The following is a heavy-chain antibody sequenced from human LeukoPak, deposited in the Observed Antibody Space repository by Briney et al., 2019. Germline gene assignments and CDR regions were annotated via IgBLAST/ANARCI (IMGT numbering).Heavy chain of an antibody. V-gene: IGHV3-23*01. J-gene: IGHJ4*02. D-gene: IGHD1-26*01. CDR2: ISSSGGST. Sequence: PGASLRLSCAASGFTFSSYAMGWVRQAPGKGLEWVSAISSSGGSTYYTDSVKGRFTISRDNSKNTLYLQMNSLRAEDTAVYYCAKVRSGSYSPYFDYWGQGTLVTVSS. CDR3: AKVRSGSYSPYFDY. CDR1: GFTFSSYA.